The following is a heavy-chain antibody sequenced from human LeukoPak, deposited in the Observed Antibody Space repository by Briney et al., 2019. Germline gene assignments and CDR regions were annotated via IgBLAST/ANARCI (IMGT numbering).Heavy chain of an antibody. CDR1: GFTFSHYG. Sequence: PGRSLRLSCEASGFTFSHYGMHWVRQAPGKGLEWVSVIWGDASNPYYADSVKGRFTISRDNFKNTLSLQMNSLRAEDTAIYYCAKVAQRGFDYSNSLEHWGQGALVTVSS. CDR2: IWGDASNP. CDR3: AKVAQRGFDYSNSLEH. J-gene: IGHJ4*02. V-gene: IGHV3-33*06. D-gene: IGHD4-11*01.